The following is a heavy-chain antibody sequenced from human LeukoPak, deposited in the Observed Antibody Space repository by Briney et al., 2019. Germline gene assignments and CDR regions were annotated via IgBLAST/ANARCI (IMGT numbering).Heavy chain of an antibody. D-gene: IGHD6-25*01. CDR2: INTSGST. V-gene: IGHV4-4*07. Sequence: PSETLSLTCTVSGGSISSYYWTWIRQSAGKGLEWIGRINTSGSTDYNPSLRSRVTMSVNTSKNQFSLNLTSVTAADTAVYSCAREGGDPRWLDPWGQGTLVTVSS. CDR1: GGSISSYY. CDR3: AREGGDPRWLDP. J-gene: IGHJ5*02.